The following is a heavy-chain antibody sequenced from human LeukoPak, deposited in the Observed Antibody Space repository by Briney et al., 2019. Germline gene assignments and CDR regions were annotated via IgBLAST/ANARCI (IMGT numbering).Heavy chain of an antibody. V-gene: IGHV1-18*01. CDR3: ARTCPMMFCSSSFFDP. Sequence: ASVKVSCKASGYTFTSYGISWVRQAPGQGLEWMGWISAYNGNTNYAQKLQGRVTMTTETSTSTAYMELRSLRSDDTAIYYCARTCPMMFCSSSFFDPWGQGTLVTVSS. CDR1: GYTFTSYG. J-gene: IGHJ5*02. D-gene: IGHD2-2*01. CDR2: ISAYNGNT.